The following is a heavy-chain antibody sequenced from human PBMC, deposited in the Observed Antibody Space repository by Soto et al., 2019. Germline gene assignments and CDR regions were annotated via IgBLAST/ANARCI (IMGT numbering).Heavy chain of an antibody. J-gene: IGHJ6*02. CDR2: IYPGDSDT. CDR1: GYSFTSYW. CDR3: ARRGGYDFWSGYYPDYYYGMDV. V-gene: IGHV5-51*01. D-gene: IGHD3-3*01. Sequence: ESLKISCKGSGYSFTSYWIGWVRQMPGKGLEWMGIIYPGDSDTRYSPSFQGQVTISADKSISTAYLQWSSLKASDTAMYYCARRGGYDFWSGYYPDYYYGMDVWGQGTTVTVSS.